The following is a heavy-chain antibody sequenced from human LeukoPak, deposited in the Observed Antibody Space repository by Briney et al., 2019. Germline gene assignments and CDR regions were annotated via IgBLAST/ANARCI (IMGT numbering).Heavy chain of an antibody. V-gene: IGHV1-69*04. J-gene: IGHJ4*02. D-gene: IGHD3-10*01. Sequence: SVRVSCKASGGTFSSYAISWVRQAPGQGLEWMGRIIPILGIANYAQKFQGRVTITADKSTSTAYMELSSLRSEDTAVYYCARVYGSGSYRTRSPDYWGQGTLVTVSS. CDR2: IIPILGIA. CDR3: ARVYGSGSYRTRSPDY. CDR1: GGTFSSYA.